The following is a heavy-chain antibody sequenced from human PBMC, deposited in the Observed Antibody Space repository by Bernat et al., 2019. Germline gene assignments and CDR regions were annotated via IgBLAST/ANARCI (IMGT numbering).Heavy chain of an antibody. D-gene: IGHD3-3*01. J-gene: IGHJ3*02. CDR2: INPNSGGT. Sequence: QVQLVQSGAEVKKPGASVKVSCKASGYTFTGYYMHWVRQAPGQGLEWMGWINPNSGGTNYAQKFQGRVTMTRDTSISTAYMELSRLRPDDTAVYYCAGVYYDFWRGYYVLDAVDIWGQGTLVTVSS. CDR1: GYTFTGYY. CDR3: AGVYYDFWRGYYVLDAVDI. V-gene: IGHV1-2*02.